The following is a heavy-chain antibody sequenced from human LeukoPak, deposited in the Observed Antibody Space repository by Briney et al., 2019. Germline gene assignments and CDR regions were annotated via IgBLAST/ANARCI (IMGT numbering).Heavy chain of an antibody. D-gene: IGHD3-22*01. J-gene: IGHJ3*02. V-gene: IGHV4-59*12. Sequence: PSETLSLTCTVSGGSISSYYWSWIRQPPGKGLEWIGYIYYSGSTNYNPSLKSRVTISVDTSKNQFSLKLSSVTAADTAVYYCARVRGYYDSSGYYHAFDIWGQGTMVTVSS. CDR3: ARVRGYYDSSGYYHAFDI. CDR2: IYYSGST. CDR1: GGSISSYY.